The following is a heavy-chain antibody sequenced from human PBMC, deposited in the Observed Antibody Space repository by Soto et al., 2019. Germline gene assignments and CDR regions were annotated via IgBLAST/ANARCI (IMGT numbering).Heavy chain of an antibody. D-gene: IGHD3-22*01. CDR2: INPNTVGT. J-gene: IGHJ4*02. CDR1: GYTFTDYY. CDR3: AKGGNYDSPHDADS. Sequence: QVHLVQSGTEVRQPGASVRVSCKASGYTFTDYYLHWVRQAPGQGPEWMGWINPNTVGTDYAQKFRDWVTMTTDTSINTAYMDWSRLKSHDTAVYYCAKGGNYDSPHDADSWGQGTLVTVSS. V-gene: IGHV1-2*04.